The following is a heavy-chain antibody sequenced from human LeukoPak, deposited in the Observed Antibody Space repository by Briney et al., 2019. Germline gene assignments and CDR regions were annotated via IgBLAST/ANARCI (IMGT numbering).Heavy chain of an antibody. D-gene: IGHD2-21*02. J-gene: IGHJ3*02. CDR1: GYTFNNYY. V-gene: IGHV1-2*02. CDR2: IKHNRAGP. Sequence: ASVRVSCKASGYTFNNYYMHGVRPGPGQGLEWMGWIKHNRAGPKYLQQLQGRITITRDTSIRTAYLELTSLRSDDTAVYYCAKPRAGDKDAFDIWGQGTMVIVSS. CDR3: AKPRAGDKDAFDI.